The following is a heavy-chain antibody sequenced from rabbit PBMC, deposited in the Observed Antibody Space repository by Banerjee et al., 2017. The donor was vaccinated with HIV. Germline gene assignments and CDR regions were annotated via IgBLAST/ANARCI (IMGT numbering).Heavy chain of an antibody. CDR1: GFSFSSGYD. D-gene: IGHD6-1*01. J-gene: IGHJ4*01. CDR3: ARGDDGDPSDGYALSL. V-gene: IGHV1S40*01. Sequence: QSLEESGGDLVKPGASLTLTCTASGFSFSSGYDMCWVRQAPGKGLEWIACISTATGSRDYASWAKGRFTISKTSSTTVTLQMTSLTAADTATYFCARGDDGDPSDGYALSLWGPGTLVTVS. CDR2: ISTATGSR.